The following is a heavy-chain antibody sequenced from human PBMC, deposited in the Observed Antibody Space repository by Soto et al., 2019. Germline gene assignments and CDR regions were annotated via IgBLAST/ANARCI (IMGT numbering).Heavy chain of an antibody. V-gene: IGHV1-46*01. J-gene: IGHJ2*01. Sequence: QVQLVQSGAEVKKPGASVEVSCKASGYTFTTYYIHWVRHAPGQGLEWMGVINPGGVSTKYAQKFQARVTMTSETSTRTVYMDLSSLRSEDTAVYFCARGGNGDNVGYWYFDLWGRGTLVTVSP. D-gene: IGHD4-17*01. CDR1: GYTFTTYY. CDR3: ARGGNGDNVGYWYFDL. CDR2: INPGGVST.